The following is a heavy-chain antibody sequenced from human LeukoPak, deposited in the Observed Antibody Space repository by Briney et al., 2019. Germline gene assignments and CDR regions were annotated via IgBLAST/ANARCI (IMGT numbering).Heavy chain of an antibody. D-gene: IGHD3-10*01. V-gene: IGHV4-39*01. CDR2: VYYSGVT. J-gene: IGHJ4*01. Sequence: SETLSLTCSVAGASVYSGDYYWAWIRQPPGQSLEYIGAVYYSGVTFVNPSLSGRITMSVDTSKNQFSLNLASVTATDTAIYYCARRGVFGSDNYFEYWGQGILVIVSS. CDR3: ARRGVFGSDNYFEY. CDR1: GASVYSGDYY.